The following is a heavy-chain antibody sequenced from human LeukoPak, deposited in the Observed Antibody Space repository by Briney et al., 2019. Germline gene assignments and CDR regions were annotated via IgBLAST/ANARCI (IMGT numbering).Heavy chain of an antibody. V-gene: IGHV3-73*01. CDR1: GFTFSGSA. Sequence: GGSLRLSCAASGFTFSGSAMHWVRQASGKGLEWVGRIRSKANSYATAYAASVKGRLTISRDDSKNTAYLQLNSLKTEDTAVYYCTRFSGFDPWGQGTLVTVSS. D-gene: IGHD2-15*01. CDR3: TRFSGFDP. CDR2: IRSKANSYAT. J-gene: IGHJ5*02.